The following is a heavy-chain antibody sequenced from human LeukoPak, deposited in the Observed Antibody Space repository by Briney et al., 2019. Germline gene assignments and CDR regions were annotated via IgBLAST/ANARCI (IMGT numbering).Heavy chain of an antibody. V-gene: IGHV3-48*04. D-gene: IGHD6-19*01. J-gene: IGHJ5*02. CDR2: ISSSSSTI. CDR3: ARVKLVAGLSLFDP. CDR1: GFTFSSYG. Sequence: PGGSLRLSCAASGFTFSSYGMHWVRQAPGKGLEWVSYISSSSSTIYYADSVKGRFTISRDNAKNSLYLQMNSLRAEDTAVYYCARVKLVAGLSLFDPWGQGTLVTVSS.